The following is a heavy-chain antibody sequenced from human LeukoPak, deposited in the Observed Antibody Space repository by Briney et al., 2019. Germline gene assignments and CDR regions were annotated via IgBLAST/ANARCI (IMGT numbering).Heavy chain of an antibody. Sequence: GGSPRLSCAASGFTVSSNYMSWVRQAPGKGLEWVSVIYSGGSTYYADSVKGRFTISRHNSKNTLYLQMNSLGAEDTAVYYCARAGSEYSSGWDFDYWGQGTLVTVSS. J-gene: IGHJ4*02. V-gene: IGHV3-53*04. CDR3: ARAGSEYSSGWDFDY. CDR2: IYSGGST. CDR1: GFTVSSNY. D-gene: IGHD6-19*01.